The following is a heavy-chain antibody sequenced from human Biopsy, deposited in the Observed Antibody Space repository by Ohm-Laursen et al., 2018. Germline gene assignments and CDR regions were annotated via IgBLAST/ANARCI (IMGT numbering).Heavy chain of an antibody. CDR2: ISGYNGNT. CDR1: GYNFNSYG. CDR3: ARISITRLWDY. D-gene: IGHD3-3*01. J-gene: IGHJ4*02. Sequence: ASVKVSCKASGYNFNSYGIRWVRQAPGQGLEWMGRISGYNGNTLYAQKFQHRVTMTTDTSTSTAYMELRSLTSDDTAVYYCARISITRLWDYWGQGTLATVSS. V-gene: IGHV1-18*01.